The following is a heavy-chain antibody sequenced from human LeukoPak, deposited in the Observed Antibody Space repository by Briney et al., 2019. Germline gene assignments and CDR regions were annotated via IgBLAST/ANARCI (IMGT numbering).Heavy chain of an antibody. V-gene: IGHV3-73*01. CDR1: GFTFSGSA. D-gene: IGHD3-22*01. Sequence: GGSLRLSCAASGFTFSGSAMHWVRQASGKGLEWVGRIRSKANSYATAYAASVKGRFTISRDDSKNTAYLQMNSLKTEDTAVYYCTRHVDRGYYYDSSGYWFWGQGTLVTVSS. CDR3: TRHVDRGYYYDSSGYWF. J-gene: IGHJ4*02. CDR2: IRSKANSYAT.